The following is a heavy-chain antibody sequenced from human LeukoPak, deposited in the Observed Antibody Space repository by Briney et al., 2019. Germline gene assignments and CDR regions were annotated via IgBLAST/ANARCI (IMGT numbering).Heavy chain of an antibody. D-gene: IGHD6-13*01. Sequence: SETLSLTCTVSGGSISSGGYYWSWIRQHPGKGLEWIGYIYYSGSTYYNPSLKSRVTISVDTSKNQFSLKLSPVTAADTAVYYCARSLGKKYSSSWYYFDYWGQGTLVTVSS. V-gene: IGHV4-31*03. CDR3: ARSLGKKYSSSWYYFDY. J-gene: IGHJ4*02. CDR1: GGSISSGGYY. CDR2: IYYSGST.